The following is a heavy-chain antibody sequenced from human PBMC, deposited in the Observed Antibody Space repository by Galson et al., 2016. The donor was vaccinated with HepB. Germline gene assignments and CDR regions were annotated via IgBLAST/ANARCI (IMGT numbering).Heavy chain of an antibody. CDR2: ISGGGGGT. V-gene: IGHV3-23*01. D-gene: IGHD1-20*01. Sequence: SLRLSCAASGFTFSNYAMNWVRQVPGKGLEWVSGISGGGGGTYYAGSVKGRFTISRDNSKNTLYLQMNSLRAEDMAVYNCAKGTDNWNQYYMDVWGKGTTVTVSS. CDR1: GFTFSNYA. J-gene: IGHJ6*03. CDR3: AKGTDNWNQYYMDV.